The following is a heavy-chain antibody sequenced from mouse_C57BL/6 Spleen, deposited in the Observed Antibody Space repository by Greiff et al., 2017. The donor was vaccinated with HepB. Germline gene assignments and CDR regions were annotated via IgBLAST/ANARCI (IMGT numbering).Heavy chain of an antibody. V-gene: IGHV1-80*01. CDR3: ARWLLPWYFDV. J-gene: IGHJ1*03. CDR2: IYPGDGDT. D-gene: IGHD2-3*01. CDR1: GYAFSSYW. Sequence: QVQLQQSGAELVKPGASVKISCKASGYAFSSYWMNWVKQRPGKGLEWIGQIYPGDGDTKYNGKFKGKATLTADKSSSTAYMQLSSRTSADSAVYFCARWLLPWYFDVWGTGTTVTVSS.